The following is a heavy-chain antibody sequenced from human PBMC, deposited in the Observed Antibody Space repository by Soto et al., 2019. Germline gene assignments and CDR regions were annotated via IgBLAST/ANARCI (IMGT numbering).Heavy chain of an antibody. J-gene: IGHJ6*02. V-gene: IGHV4-59*08. Sequence: QVQLQESGPRLVKPSETLSLTCTVSGGSLRSYYCSWFRQPPGKGLEWVGYINYSGGTFYNPSLKSRVPMSVDTSNNHYALMVNSVTAPDTAVYYCGRQGFGELHGLVDVWGQGTTVTVSS. CDR3: GRQGFGELHGLVDV. D-gene: IGHD3-10*01. CDR1: GGSLRSYY. CDR2: INYSGGT.